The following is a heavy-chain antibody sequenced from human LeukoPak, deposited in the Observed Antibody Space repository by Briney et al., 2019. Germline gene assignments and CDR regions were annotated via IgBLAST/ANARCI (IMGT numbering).Heavy chain of an antibody. CDR3: ATDRLNYYDSGGYYLD. J-gene: IGHJ4*02. CDR1: GYTLTELS. Sequence: ASVKVSCKVSGYTLTELSMHWVRQAPGKGLEWMGGFDPEDGETIYARKFQGRVTMTEDTSTDTAYMELSSLRSEDTAVYYCATDRLNYYDSGGYYLDWGQGTLVTVSS. V-gene: IGHV1-24*01. D-gene: IGHD3-22*01. CDR2: FDPEDGET.